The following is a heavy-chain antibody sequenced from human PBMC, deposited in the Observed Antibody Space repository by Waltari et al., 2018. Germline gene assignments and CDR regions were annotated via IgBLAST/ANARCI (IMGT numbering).Heavy chain of an antibody. J-gene: IGHJ4*02. Sequence: QVQLVESRGGVVQPGGSLRLSCAASGFTFSSYGMHWVRQAPGKGLEWVAFIRYDGSNKYYADSVKGRFTISRDNSKNTLYLQMNSLRAEDTAVYYCANPGDSSSWFFYWGQGTLVTVSS. CDR2: IRYDGSNK. CDR3: ANPGDSSSWFFY. D-gene: IGHD6-13*01. CDR1: GFTFSSYG. V-gene: IGHV3-30*02.